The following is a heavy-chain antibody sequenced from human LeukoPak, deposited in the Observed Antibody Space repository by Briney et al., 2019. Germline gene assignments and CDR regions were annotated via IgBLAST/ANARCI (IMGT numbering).Heavy chain of an antibody. CDR3: APDKSSDSSGYYFDY. CDR1: GFTFSSYG. V-gene: IGHV3-30*02. D-gene: IGHD3-22*01. J-gene: IGHJ4*02. Sequence: GGSLRLSCAASGFTFSSYGMHWVRQAPGKGLEWVAFIRYDGSNKYYADSVKGRFTISRDNSRNTLYLQMSSLRAEDTAVYYCAPDKSSDSSGYYFDYWGQGTLVTVSS. CDR2: IRYDGSNK.